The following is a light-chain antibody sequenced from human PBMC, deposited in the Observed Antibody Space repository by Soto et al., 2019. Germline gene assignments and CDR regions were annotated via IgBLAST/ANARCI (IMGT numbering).Light chain of an antibody. Sequence: EILVTQSPATLSLSPWERATLSCRANQSVSNHLAWYQHEPGQPPRLLIYGASTRATGIPARFSGSGSGTDFTLTISSLEPEDFAVYYCQQRNNWPLTFGGGTKVDIK. J-gene: IGKJ4*02. CDR2: GAS. V-gene: IGKV3-11*01. CDR3: QQRNNWPLT. CDR1: QSVSNH.